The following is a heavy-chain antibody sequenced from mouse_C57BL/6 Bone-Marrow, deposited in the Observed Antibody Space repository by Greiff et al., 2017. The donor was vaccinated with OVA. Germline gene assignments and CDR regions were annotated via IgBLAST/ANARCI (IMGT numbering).Heavy chain of an antibody. Sequence: EVQRVESGGDLVKPGGSLKLSCAASGFTFSSSGMSWVRQTPDKRLEWVATISSGGSYTYYPDSVKGRFTISRDNAKNTLYLQMSSLKSEDTAMYYCARQSRYWYFDVWGTGTTVTVSS. CDR1: GFTFSSSG. CDR3: ARQSRYWYFDV. V-gene: IGHV5-6*01. CDR2: ISSGGSYT. J-gene: IGHJ1*03.